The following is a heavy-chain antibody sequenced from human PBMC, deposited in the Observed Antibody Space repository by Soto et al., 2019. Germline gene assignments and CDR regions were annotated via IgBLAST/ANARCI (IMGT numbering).Heavy chain of an antibody. CDR1: GFTFDDYA. Sequence: EVQLVESGGGLVQPGRSLRLSCAASGFTFDDYAMHWVRQAPGKGLAWVSGISCNSGTIVYADSVKGRFTISRDNAKNTLYLQMNRLRGEDTVLYYCAKDMRGGSSSSRYDYGLDVWGQGTTVTVSS. CDR3: AKDMRGGSSSSRYDYGLDV. CDR2: ISCNSGTI. J-gene: IGHJ6*01. D-gene: IGHD6-13*01. V-gene: IGHV3-9*01.